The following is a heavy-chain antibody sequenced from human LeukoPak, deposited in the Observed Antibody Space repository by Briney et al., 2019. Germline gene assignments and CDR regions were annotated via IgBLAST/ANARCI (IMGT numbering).Heavy chain of an antibody. CDR1: GGTFSSYA. CDR2: IIPIFGTA. D-gene: IGHD3-10*01. J-gene: IGHJ2*01. CDR3: ATPSYGSGSHGSWYFDL. V-gene: IGHV1-69*13. Sequence: GASVKVSCKASGGTFSSYAISWVRQAPGQGLEWMGGIIPIFGTANYAQKFQGRVTITADESTSTAYMELSSLRSEDTAVYYCATPSYGSGSHGSWYFDLWGRGTLVTVSS.